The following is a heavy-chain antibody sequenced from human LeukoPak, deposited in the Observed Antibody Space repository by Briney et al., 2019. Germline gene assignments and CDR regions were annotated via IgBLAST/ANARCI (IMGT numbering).Heavy chain of an antibody. J-gene: IGHJ4*02. CDR2: IRYDGSNK. CDR3: ARRTDYYDSSGYYDY. D-gene: IGHD3-22*01. Sequence: PGGSLRLSCAASGFTFSSYGMHWVRQAPGEGLEWVAFIRYDGSNKYYADSVKGRFTISRDNSKNTLYLQMHSLRVEDTAVYYCARRTDYYDSSGYYDYWGQGTLVTVSS. V-gene: IGHV3-30*02. CDR1: GFTFSSYG.